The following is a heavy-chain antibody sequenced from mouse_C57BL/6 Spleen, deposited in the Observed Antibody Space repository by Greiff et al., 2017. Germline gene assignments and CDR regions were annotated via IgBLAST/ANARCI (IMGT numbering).Heavy chain of an antibody. Sequence: EVQRVESEGGLVQPGSSMKLSCTASGFTFSDYYMAWVRQVPEKGLEWVANINYDGSSTYYLDSLKSRFIISRDNAKNILYLQMSSLKSEDTATYYCARGGSYDGYYGGYYFDYWGQGTTLTVSS. CDR3: ARGGSYDGYYGGYYFDY. CDR2: INYDGSST. D-gene: IGHD2-3*01. V-gene: IGHV5-16*01. CDR1: GFTFSDYY. J-gene: IGHJ2*01.